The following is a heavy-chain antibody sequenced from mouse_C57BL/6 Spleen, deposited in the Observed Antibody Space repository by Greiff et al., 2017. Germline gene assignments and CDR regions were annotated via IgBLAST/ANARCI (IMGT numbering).Heavy chain of an antibody. Sequence: QVQLQQPGAELVRPGSSVKLSCKASGFTFTSYWLDWVQQRPGQGLEWIGNIYSSDSDTHYNQKFKDKATLTVDKSSSTAYMQLDNLTSEDSAVYYCARDDGHYFDYWGQGTTLTVSS. V-gene: IGHV1-61*01. CDR3: ARDDGHYFDY. CDR2: IYSSDSDT. D-gene: IGHD2-3*01. CDR1: GFTFTSYW. J-gene: IGHJ2*01.